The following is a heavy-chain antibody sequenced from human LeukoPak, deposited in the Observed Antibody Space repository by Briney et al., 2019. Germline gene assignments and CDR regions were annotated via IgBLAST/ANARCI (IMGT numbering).Heavy chain of an antibody. D-gene: IGHD2-2*01. Sequence: GGSLRLSCAASGFTVSSNYMSWVRQAPGKGLEWVAVISYDGSNKYYADSVKGRFTISRDNSKNTLYLQMNSLRAEDTAVYYCAKVGLGYCSSTSCLSNSWFDPWGQGTLVTVSS. CDR2: ISYDGSNK. CDR1: GFTVSSNY. CDR3: AKVGLGYCSSTSCLSNSWFDP. V-gene: IGHV3-30*18. J-gene: IGHJ5*02.